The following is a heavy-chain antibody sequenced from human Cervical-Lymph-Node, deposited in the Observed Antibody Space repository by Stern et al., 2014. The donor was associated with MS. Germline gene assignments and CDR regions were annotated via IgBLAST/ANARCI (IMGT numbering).Heavy chain of an antibody. J-gene: IGHJ5*02. Sequence: EVQLVQSGAEVKKPGESLKISSKGSGYSFTSYWIGWVRQMPGKGLEWMGIIYPGDSDTRYSPSFQGQVTISAGKSISTAYLQWSSLKASDTAMYYCARRSCSSTSCYWFDPWGQGTLVTVSS. V-gene: IGHV5-51*01. CDR1: GYSFTSYW. D-gene: IGHD2-2*01. CDR2: IYPGDSDT. CDR3: ARRSCSSTSCYWFDP.